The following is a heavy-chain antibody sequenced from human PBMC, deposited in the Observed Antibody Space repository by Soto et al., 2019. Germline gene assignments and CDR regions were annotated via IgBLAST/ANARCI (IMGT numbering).Heavy chain of an antibody. Sequence: SETLSLTCTVSGGSISSYYWSWIRQPPGKGLEWIGYIYYSGSTNYNPSLKSRVTISVDTSKNQFSLKLSSVTAADTAVYYCARDAEYAPAASGGSDPWGQGTLVTGSS. CDR1: GGSISSYY. V-gene: IGHV4-59*12. CDR2: IYYSGST. D-gene: IGHD2-2*01. J-gene: IGHJ5*02. CDR3: ARDAEYAPAASGGSDP.